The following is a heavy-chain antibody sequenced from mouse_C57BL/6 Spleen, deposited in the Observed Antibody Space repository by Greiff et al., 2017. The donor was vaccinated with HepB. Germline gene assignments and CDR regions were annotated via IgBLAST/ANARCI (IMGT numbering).Heavy chain of an antibody. J-gene: IGHJ1*03. CDR1: GYTFTSYW. CDR2: IHPNSGST. D-gene: IGHD1-1*01. V-gene: IGHV1-64*01. Sequence: QVQLQQPGAELVKPGASVKLSCKASGYTFTSYWMHWVKQRPGQGLEWIGMIHPNSGSTNYNEKFKSKATLTVDKSSSTAYMQLSSLTSEDSAVDYCASYYGSSYEGYFDVWGTGTTVTVSS. CDR3: ASYYGSSYEGYFDV.